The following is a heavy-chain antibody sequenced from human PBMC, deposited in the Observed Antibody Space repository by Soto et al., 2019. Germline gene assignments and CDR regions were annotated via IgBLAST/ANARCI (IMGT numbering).Heavy chain of an antibody. CDR1: GFTFSSYA. D-gene: IGHD3-10*01. CDR3: ARAAASPLGFGELSRPNLEIDY. J-gene: IGHJ4*02. V-gene: IGHV3-30-3*01. Sequence: GGSLRLSCAASGFTFSSYAMHWVRQAPGKGLEWVAVISYDGSNKYYADSVKGRFTISRDNSKNTLYLQMNSLRAEDTAVYYCARAAASPLGFGELSRPNLEIDYWGQGTLVTVSS. CDR2: ISYDGSNK.